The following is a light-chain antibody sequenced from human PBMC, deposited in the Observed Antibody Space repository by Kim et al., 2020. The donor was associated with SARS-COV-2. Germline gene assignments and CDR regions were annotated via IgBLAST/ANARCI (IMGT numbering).Light chain of an antibody. J-gene: IGLJ2*01. CDR1: NIGSKS. CDR2: YDS. CDR3: QVWDSYSDHVV. V-gene: IGLV3-21*04. Sequence: PGNTARVTCGGNNIGSKSVHWYQQKPGQAPVLVIYYDSDRPSGIPERFSGSNSGNTATLTISRVEAGDEADYYCQVWDSYSDHVVFGGGTQLTVL.